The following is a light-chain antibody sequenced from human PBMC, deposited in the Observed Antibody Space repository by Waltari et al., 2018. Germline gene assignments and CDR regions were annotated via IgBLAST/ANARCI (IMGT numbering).Light chain of an antibody. J-gene: IGKJ4*01. Sequence: DIVLTQSPATLSLSPGERATLSCRASQSVGSYLAWYQQKPGQAPRLLFYDTSSRATGVPARFTASGSGTDFSLTIISLDPEDFAVYYCQQRGNWPLTFGGGTKVEIK. CDR3: QQRGNWPLT. V-gene: IGKV3-11*01. CDR2: DTS. CDR1: QSVGSY.